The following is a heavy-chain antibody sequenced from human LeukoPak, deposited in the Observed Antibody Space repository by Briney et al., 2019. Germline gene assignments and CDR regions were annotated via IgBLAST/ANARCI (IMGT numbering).Heavy chain of an antibody. V-gene: IGHV1-2*02. D-gene: IGHD3-10*01. CDR2: INPNSGGT. Sequence: ASVKVSCKASGYTFTGYYMHWVRQAPGQGLEWMGLINPNSGGTNYAQKFQGRVTMTRDTSISTAYMELSRLRSDDTAVYYCARDETDYYGSGNNWFDPWGQGTLVTVSS. CDR1: GYTFTGYY. CDR3: ARDETDYYGSGNNWFDP. J-gene: IGHJ5*02.